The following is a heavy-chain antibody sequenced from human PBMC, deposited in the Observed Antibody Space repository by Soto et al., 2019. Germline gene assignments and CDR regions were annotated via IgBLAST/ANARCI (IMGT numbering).Heavy chain of an antibody. CDR1: GGSISSSSYY. D-gene: IGHD3-3*01. CDR3: VSTSEWSVLDN. J-gene: IGHJ4*02. V-gene: IGHV4-39*01. Sequence: QLQLQESGPGLVKPSETLSLKCTVSGGSISSSSYYWGGIRQPPGXXXEWIGNIYYSGYSGTTYYNPSLKSRLTISVDTSNNQFSLKLSSVTAADTAVYFCVSTSEWSVLDNWGQGTLVIVSS. CDR2: IYYSGYSGTT.